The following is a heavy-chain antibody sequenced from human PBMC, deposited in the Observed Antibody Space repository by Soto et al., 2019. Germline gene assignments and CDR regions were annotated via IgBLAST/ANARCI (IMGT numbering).Heavy chain of an antibody. D-gene: IGHD1-26*01. CDR3: AREEIGSDPYFDY. V-gene: IGHV3-74*01. CDR1: GFTFSSYW. J-gene: IGHJ4*02. CDR2: INSDGSST. Sequence: EVQLVESGGGLVQPGGSLRLSCAASGFTFSSYWMHWVRQAPGKGLVWVSRINSDGSSTSYADSVKGRFTISRDNAKNTLYLQMNGLRAEDTAVYYCAREEIGSDPYFDYWGQGTLVTVSS.